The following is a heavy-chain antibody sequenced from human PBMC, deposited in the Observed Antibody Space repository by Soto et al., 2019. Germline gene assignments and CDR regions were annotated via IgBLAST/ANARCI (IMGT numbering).Heavy chain of an antibody. CDR1: GGSISSGGYY. J-gene: IGHJ6*02. CDR3: ACDRSVINTCYYGMVD. D-gene: IGHD3-10*01. CDR2: IYYSGST. Sequence: SETLSLTCTVSGGSISSGGYYWSWIRQHPGKGLEWIGYIYYSGSTYYNPSLKSRVTISVDTSKNQFSLKLSSVTAADTAVYYGACDRSVINTCYYGMVDWGQGTTDAVSS. V-gene: IGHV4-31*03.